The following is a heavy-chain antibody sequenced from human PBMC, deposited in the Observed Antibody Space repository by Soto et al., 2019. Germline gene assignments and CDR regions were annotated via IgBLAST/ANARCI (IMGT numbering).Heavy chain of an antibody. V-gene: IGHV3-7*01. CDR1: GFPFSSYW. Sequence: SGGSLRLSCAASGFPFSSYWMSWVRQAPGKGLEWVANIKQDGSEKYYVDSVKGRFTISRDNAKNSLYLQMNSLRAEDTAVYYCARNKFIVVVFHYYMDVWGKGTTVTVSS. CDR2: IKQDGSEK. D-gene: IGHD2-15*01. CDR3: ARNKFIVVVFHYYMDV. J-gene: IGHJ6*03.